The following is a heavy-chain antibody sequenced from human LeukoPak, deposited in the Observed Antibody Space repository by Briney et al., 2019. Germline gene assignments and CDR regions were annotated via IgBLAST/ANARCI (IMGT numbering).Heavy chain of an antibody. J-gene: IGHJ5*02. V-gene: IGHV4-61*02. Sequence: SSEPLSLMCTVSGASLSSGSYHGSSIRQPAGGGLEWIGRIYPSGSNDYYPSLKSRVTITIDTSKNQSSLKQSSVTAADKAVDYCARVQYCSSTSCYGDWFDPWGQGTLVTVSS. D-gene: IGHD2-2*01. CDR1: GASLSSGSYH. CDR2: IYPSGSN. CDR3: ARVQYCSSTSCYGDWFDP.